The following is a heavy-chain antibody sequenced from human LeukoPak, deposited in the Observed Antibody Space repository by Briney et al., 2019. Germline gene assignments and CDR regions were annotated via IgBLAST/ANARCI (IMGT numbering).Heavy chain of an antibody. D-gene: IGHD3-22*01. CDR2: IDPSDSCT. CDR1: GYSFTSYW. Sequence: GESLRIFCKGAGYSFTSYWINWVRQMPGKGLEWMGRIDPSDSCTNYNPSFEGHVTISADKSISTAYLQWSSLKASDTATYYCGRQGSRGYYSVYSFDIWGHGKMVTVSS. J-gene: IGHJ3*02. V-gene: IGHV5-10-1*01. CDR3: GRQGSRGYYSVYSFDI.